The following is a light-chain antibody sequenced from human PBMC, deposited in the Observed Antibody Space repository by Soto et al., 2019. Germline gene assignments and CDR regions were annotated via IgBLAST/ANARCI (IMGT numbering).Light chain of an antibody. Sequence: QPVLTQSPSASASLGASVKLTCTLSSGHSAYAIAWHQQRPEKGPRYLLTLNTDGSHTRGDGIPDRFSGSSSGAERYLTIASLQSDDEADYYCQTWGTGVVFGGGTKLTVL. J-gene: IGLJ2*01. V-gene: IGLV4-69*01. CDR2: LNTDGSH. CDR1: SGHSAYA. CDR3: QTWGTGVV.